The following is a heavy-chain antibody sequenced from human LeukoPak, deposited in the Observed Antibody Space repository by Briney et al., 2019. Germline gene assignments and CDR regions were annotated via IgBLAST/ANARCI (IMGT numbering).Heavy chain of an antibody. CDR3: ARSPEYYYDSSGYLFGY. D-gene: IGHD3-22*01. CDR2: INPSGGST. Sequence: ASVKVSCKASGYTFTSYYMHWVRQAPGQGLEWMGIINPSGGSTSYAQKFQGRVTMTRGMSTSTVYMELSSLRSEDTAVYYCARSPEYYYDSSGYLFGYWGQGTLVTVSS. CDR1: GYTFTSYY. V-gene: IGHV1-46*01. J-gene: IGHJ4*02.